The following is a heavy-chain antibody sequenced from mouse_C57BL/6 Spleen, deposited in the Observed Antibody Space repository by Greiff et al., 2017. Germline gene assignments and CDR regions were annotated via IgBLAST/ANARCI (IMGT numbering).Heavy chain of an antibody. V-gene: IGHV1-69*01. CDR2: IDPSDSYT. J-gene: IGHJ4*01. CDR1: GYTFTSYW. D-gene: IGHD2-5*01. CDR3: ARRGAYYSNYGAMDY. Sequence: VQLQQPGAELVMPGASVKLSCKASGYTFTSYWMHWVKQRPGQGLEWIGEIDPSDSYTNYNQKFKGKSTLTVDKSSSTAYMQLSSLTSEDSAVYYCARRGAYYSNYGAMDYWGQGTSVTVSS.